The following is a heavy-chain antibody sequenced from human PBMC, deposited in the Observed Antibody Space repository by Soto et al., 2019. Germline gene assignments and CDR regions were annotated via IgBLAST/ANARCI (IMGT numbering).Heavy chain of an antibody. D-gene: IGHD3-10*01. CDR3: ARPRSGSYRLDYYGMDV. CDR1: GYSFTNYW. J-gene: IGHJ6*02. CDR2: IYPGDSDT. Sequence: PGESLKPSCKGSGYSFTNYWIAWVRQMPGKGLEWMGIIYPGDSDTRYSPSFQGQVTISADKSISTAYLQWRSLRASDTAMYYCARPRSGSYRLDYYGMDVWGQGTTVTVS. V-gene: IGHV5-51*01.